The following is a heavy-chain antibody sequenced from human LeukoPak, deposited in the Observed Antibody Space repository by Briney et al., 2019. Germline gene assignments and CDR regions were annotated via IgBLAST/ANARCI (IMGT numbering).Heavy chain of an antibody. V-gene: IGHV1-46*01. CDR2: INPSGGST. CDR1: GYTFTSYY. J-gene: IGHJ4*02. CDR3: ARGGDIVVVVAATIDY. Sequence: ASVKVSCKASGYTFTSYYMHWVRQAPGQGLEWMGIINPSGGSTSYAQKFQGRVTMTRDTSISTAYMELSRLRSDDTAVYYCARGGDIVVVVAATIDYWGQGTLVTVSS. D-gene: IGHD2-15*01.